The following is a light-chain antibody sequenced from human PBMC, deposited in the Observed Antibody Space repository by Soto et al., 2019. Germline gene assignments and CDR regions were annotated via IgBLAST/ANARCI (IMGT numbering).Light chain of an antibody. CDR3: QHYNSYSEA. J-gene: IGKJ1*01. Sequence: DIQMNQTTSTLSGSVGNRVTITCRAIQTSSSWLAWYQQKPGKAPKLLIYKASTLKSGVPSRFSGSGSGTEFTLSISSLQPDDFATYYCQHYNSYSEAFGQGTKVDI. CDR1: QTSSSW. CDR2: KAS. V-gene: IGKV1-5*03.